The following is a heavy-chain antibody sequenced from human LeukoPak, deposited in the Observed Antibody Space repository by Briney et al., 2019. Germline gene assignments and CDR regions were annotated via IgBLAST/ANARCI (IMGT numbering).Heavy chain of an antibody. J-gene: IGHJ4*02. CDR2: ISGSGGST. Sequence: PGGSLRLSCAAFGFTFSSYAMSWVRQAPGKGLEWVSAISGSGGSTYYADSVKGRFTISRDNSKNTLYLQMNSLRAEDTAVYYCARDRMVGALLNDWGQGTLVTVSS. CDR3: ARDRMVGALLND. V-gene: IGHV3-23*01. CDR1: GFTFSSYA. D-gene: IGHD1-26*01.